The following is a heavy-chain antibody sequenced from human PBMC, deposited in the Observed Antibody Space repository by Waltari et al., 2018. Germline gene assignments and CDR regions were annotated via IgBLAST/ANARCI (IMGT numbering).Heavy chain of an antibody. CDR2: IKPDGSEK. CDR3: VRESFDP. Sequence: EVQLVESGGGLVQPGKSLRLSCAASGFTFSSHWMSWVRQAPGKGLEWVGNIKPDGSEKYYVDAVKGRITISRDNAKNSLYLQMNSLRVEDTAVYYCVRESFDPWGQGILVTVSS. V-gene: IGHV3-7*01. J-gene: IGHJ5*02. CDR1: GFTFSSHW.